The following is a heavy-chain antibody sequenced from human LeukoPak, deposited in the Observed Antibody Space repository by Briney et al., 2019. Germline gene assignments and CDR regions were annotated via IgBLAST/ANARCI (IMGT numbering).Heavy chain of an antibody. V-gene: IGHV4-30-2*01. J-gene: IGHJ5*02. CDR2: IYPSGST. CDR3: AGGVEGLYNWFDP. D-gene: IGHD5-24*01. Sequence: YIYPSGSTYYNPSLKSRVTISVDRSKNQFSLKLSSVTAADTAVYYCAGGVEGLYNWFDPWGQGTLVTVSS.